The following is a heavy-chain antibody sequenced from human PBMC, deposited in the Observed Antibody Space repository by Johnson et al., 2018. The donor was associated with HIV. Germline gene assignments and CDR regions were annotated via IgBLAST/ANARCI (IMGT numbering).Heavy chain of an antibody. CDR3: ARERQILEWLPAHRAFDL. Sequence: EVQVLESGGGLIQPGGSLRLSCAASGFTVSSNYMSWVRQAPGKGLEWVSVIYSGGSTYYADSVNGRFTISRDNSKNTLYLQMNSLRGEDTAVYYCARERQILEWLPAHRAFDLWGQGTLVTVSS. D-gene: IGHD3-3*01. V-gene: IGHV3-66*03. CDR2: IYSGGST. J-gene: IGHJ3*01. CDR1: GFTVSSNY.